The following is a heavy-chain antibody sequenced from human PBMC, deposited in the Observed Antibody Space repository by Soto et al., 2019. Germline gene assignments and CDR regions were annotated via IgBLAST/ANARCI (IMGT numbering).Heavy chain of an antibody. D-gene: IGHD3-10*01. V-gene: IGHV4-31*02. CDR2: IYYSGCT. J-gene: IGHJ5*01. CDR3: ARASHGSGSYYKRGPVDS. Sequence: WXWIRQHPGKGLEWIGYIYYSGCTYYNPSLKSRVTISVDKSKNQFSLKLSSVTEADTSVYYCARASHGSGSYYKRGPVDSWGQGTLVTVSS.